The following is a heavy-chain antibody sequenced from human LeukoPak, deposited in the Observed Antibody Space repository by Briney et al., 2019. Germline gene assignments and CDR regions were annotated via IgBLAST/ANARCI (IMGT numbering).Heavy chain of an antibody. Sequence: GGSLRLSCAASGFTFSSYEMNWVRQAPGKGLEWVSYISSSGSTIYYADSVKGRFTISRDNAKNSLYLQMNSLRAEDTAVYYCASRYDFTTDRPYYYYYMDVWGKGTTVTVSS. CDR3: ASRYDFTTDRPYYYYYMDV. V-gene: IGHV3-48*03. CDR2: ISSSGSTI. CDR1: GFTFSSYE. J-gene: IGHJ6*03. D-gene: IGHD3-3*01.